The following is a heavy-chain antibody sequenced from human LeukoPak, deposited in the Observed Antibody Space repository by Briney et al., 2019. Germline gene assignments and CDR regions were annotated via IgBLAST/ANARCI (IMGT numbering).Heavy chain of an antibody. J-gene: IGHJ4*02. V-gene: IGHV1-2*02. CDR3: ARDPSLAVLPVAVDY. CDR1: GYTFTGYY. CDR2: INPNSGGT. Sequence: ASVKVSCKASGYTFTGYYIHWVRQAPGQGLEWMGWINPNSGGTNYAQRFQGTVTMTTDTSISTAYMELSSLRSDDTAVYYCARDPSLAVLPVAVDYWGQGTLVTVSS. D-gene: IGHD2-2*01.